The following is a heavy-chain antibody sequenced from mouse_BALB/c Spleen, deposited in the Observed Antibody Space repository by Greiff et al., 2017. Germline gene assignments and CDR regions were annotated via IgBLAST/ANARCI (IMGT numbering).Heavy chain of an antibody. V-gene: IGHV2-6-7*01. Sequence: VKLMESGPGLVAPSQSLSITCTVSGFSLTGYGVNWVRQPPGKGLEWLGMIWGDGSTDYNSALKSRLSISKDNSKSQVFLKMNSLQTDDTARYYCARDPYDGYAAMDYWGQGTSVTVSS. D-gene: IGHD2-3*01. CDR2: IWGDGST. CDR3: ARDPYDGYAAMDY. CDR1: GFSLTGYG. J-gene: IGHJ4*01.